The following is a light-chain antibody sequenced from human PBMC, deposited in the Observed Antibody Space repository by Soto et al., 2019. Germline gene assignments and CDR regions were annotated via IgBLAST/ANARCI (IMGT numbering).Light chain of an antibody. J-gene: IGKJ1*01. CDR1: QSVTDNY. CDR3: HQYGRSPRGT. Sequence: DIVLTQSPGTLSSSPGGRATLSCRASQSVTDNYLAWYQHKPGQAPRLLIYGATSRATGIPDRFSGSGSGTDFTLIISRLEPEDFAMYYCHQYGRSPRGTFGQGTKVEIK. V-gene: IGKV3-20*01. CDR2: GAT.